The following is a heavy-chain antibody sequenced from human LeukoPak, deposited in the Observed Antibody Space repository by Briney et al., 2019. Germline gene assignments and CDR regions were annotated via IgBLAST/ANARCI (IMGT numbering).Heavy chain of an antibody. CDR2: ISYDGSNK. CDR1: GFTFGDYP. V-gene: IGHV3-30-3*01. D-gene: IGHD5-12*01. J-gene: IGHJ4*02. Sequence: GGSLRLSCTASGFTFGDYPMSWVRQAPGKGLEWVAVISYDGSNKYYADSVKGRFTISRDNSKNTLYLQMNSLRAEDTAVYYSARDWLRYQDYWGQGTLVTVSS. CDR3: ARDWLRYQDY.